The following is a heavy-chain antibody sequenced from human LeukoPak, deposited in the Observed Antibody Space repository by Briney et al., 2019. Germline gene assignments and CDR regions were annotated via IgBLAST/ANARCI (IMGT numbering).Heavy chain of an antibody. J-gene: IGHJ4*02. CDR2: IRSKANSYAT. CDR3: TVITMVREGQGDY. Sequence: GGSLKLSCVPSRFTFSGSAMHWVRQASGKGLEWVGRIRSKANSYATAYAASVKGRFTISRDDSKNTAYLQMNSLKTEDTAVYYCTVITMVREGQGDYWGQGTLVTVSS. V-gene: IGHV3-73*01. CDR1: RFTFSGSA. D-gene: IGHD3-10*01.